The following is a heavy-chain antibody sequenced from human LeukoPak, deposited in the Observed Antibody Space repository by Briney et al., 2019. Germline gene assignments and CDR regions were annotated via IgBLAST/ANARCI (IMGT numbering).Heavy chain of an antibody. CDR1: GGSFSGYY. D-gene: IGHD5-24*01. Sequence: KPSETLSLTCAVYGGSFSGYYWSWIRQPPGKGLEWIGEINHSGSTNYNPSLKSRVTISVDTSKNQFSLKLSSVTAADTAVYYCAGRGSWGWLQFGGHFDYWGQGTLVTVSS. CDR3: AGRGSWGWLQFGGHFDY. CDR2: INHSGST. J-gene: IGHJ4*02. V-gene: IGHV4-34*01.